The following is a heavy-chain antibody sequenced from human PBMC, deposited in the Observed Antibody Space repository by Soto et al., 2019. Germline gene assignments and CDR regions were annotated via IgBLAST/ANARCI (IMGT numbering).Heavy chain of an antibody. D-gene: IGHD5-18*01. CDR2: IWYDGSNK. CDR3: ARDRDTAMADRYFDL. J-gene: IGHJ2*01. CDR1: GFTFSSYG. Sequence: GGSLILSCAASGFTFSSYGMHWVRQATGKGLEWVAVIWYDGSNKYYADSVKGRFTISRDNSKNTLYLQMNSLRAEDTAVYYCARDRDTAMADRYFDLWGRGTLVTVSS. V-gene: IGHV3-33*01.